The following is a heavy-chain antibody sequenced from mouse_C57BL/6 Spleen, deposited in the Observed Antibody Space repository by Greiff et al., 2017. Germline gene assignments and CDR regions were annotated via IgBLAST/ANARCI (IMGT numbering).Heavy chain of an antibody. D-gene: IGHD2-10*01. CDR2: IDPSDSET. CDR1: GYTFTSYW. J-gene: IGHJ1*03. CDR3: ARFGGSYPYWDFDD. V-gene: IGHV1-52*01. Sequence: VQLQQPGAELVRPGSSVKLSCKASGYTFTSYWMHWVKQRPIQGLEWIGNIDPSDSETHYNQKFKDKATLTVDKSSSTAYMQLSSLTSEDSAVYYCARFGGSYPYWDFDDWGTGTTVTVSS.